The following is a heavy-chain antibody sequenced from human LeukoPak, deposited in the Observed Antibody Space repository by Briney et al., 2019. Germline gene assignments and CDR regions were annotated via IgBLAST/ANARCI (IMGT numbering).Heavy chain of an antibody. CDR3: ARADSSGYEHFDY. Sequence: PSETLSLTCTVSGDSLSSYYWSWIRQPPWKGLEWIGNIYYSGSTNYNPSLKSRVTISVDRSKNHFSLKLSSVTAADTAVYYCARADSSGYEHFDYWGQGTLVTVSS. D-gene: IGHD3-22*01. CDR1: GDSLSSYY. V-gene: IGHV4-59*01. J-gene: IGHJ4*02. CDR2: IYYSGST.